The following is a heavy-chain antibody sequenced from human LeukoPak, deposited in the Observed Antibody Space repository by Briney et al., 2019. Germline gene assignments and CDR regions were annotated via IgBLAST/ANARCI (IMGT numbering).Heavy chain of an antibody. CDR3: AKDASDIVATRVVY. Sequence: GGSLRLSCAASGFTFSSYWMHWVRQAPGKGLVWVSRINSDGSSTSYADSVKGRFTISRDNSKNTLYLQMNSLRAEDTAVYYCAKDASDIVATRVVYWGQGTLVTVSS. D-gene: IGHD5-12*01. CDR2: INSDGSST. V-gene: IGHV3-74*01. J-gene: IGHJ4*02. CDR1: GFTFSSYW.